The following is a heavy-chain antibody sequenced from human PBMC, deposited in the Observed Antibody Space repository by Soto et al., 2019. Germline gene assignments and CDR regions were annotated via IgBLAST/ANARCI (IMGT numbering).Heavy chain of an antibody. V-gene: IGHV1-3*01. CDR1: EYTFSSYT. CDR3: ARELQGLYYFDY. J-gene: IGHJ4*02. D-gene: IGHD4-4*01. Sequence: ASVKVSCKASEYTFSSYTLHWVRQAPGQRLEWMGWINAGNGDPKYSQKFQGRVSISRDTSASTASMELSSLTSEDTAVYYCARELQGLYYFDYWGQGTLVTVSS. CDR2: INAGNGDP.